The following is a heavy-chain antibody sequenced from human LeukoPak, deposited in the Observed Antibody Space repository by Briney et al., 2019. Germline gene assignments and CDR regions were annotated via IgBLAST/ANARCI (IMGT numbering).Heavy chain of an antibody. CDR2: IIPIFGTA. CDR1: GGTFSSYA. CDR3: ARVGERDPYEKYRFDY. D-gene: IGHD3-10*01. Sequence: SVKVSCKASGGTFSSYAISWVRQAPGQGLEWMGGIIPIFGTANYAQEFQGRVTITADESTSTAYMELSSLRSEDTAVYYCARVGERDPYEKYRFDYWGQGTLVTVSS. J-gene: IGHJ4*02. V-gene: IGHV1-69*13.